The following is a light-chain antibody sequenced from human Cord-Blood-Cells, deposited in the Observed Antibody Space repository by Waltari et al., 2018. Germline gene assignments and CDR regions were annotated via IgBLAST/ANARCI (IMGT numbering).Light chain of an antibody. J-gene: IGKJ1*01. CDR2: AAS. V-gene: IGKV1-39*01. CDR3: QQSYSTPRT. CDR1: QRISSY. Sequence: IQMTQSPSSLPASVGARVTITCRASQRISSYLNWYQQQTGNAPKLLIYAASSLQSGVPSRISGSGSWTDFTLTISSLQPEDFATFYCQQSYSTPRTFGQGTKVEIK.